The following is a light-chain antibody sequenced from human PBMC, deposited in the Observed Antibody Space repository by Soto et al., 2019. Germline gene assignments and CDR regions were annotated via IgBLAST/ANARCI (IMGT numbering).Light chain of an antibody. CDR1: QSPLHSNGYNF. J-gene: IGKJ1*01. V-gene: IGKV2-28*01. CDR3: MQALQTWT. Sequence: EIVMTQSPLSLPVTPGEPASISCRSSQSPLHSNGYNFLNWYLQKPGQSPQLLIFLGSNRASGVPDRFSGSGSGTDFTLKISRVEAEDVGVYYCMQALQTWTFGQGTKVEIK. CDR2: LGS.